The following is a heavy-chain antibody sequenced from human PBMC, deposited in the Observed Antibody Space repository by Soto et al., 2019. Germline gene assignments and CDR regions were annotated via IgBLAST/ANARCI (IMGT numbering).Heavy chain of an antibody. CDR1: GFMFEKCG. V-gene: IGHV3-23*01. CDR3: AKNQGVELVPLATVDWIDP. J-gene: IGHJ5*02. D-gene: IGHD1-26*01. Sequence: GGSLRLCCAASGFMFEKCGMTVGRLAPGKGLEWISSISGSGFKKYYADSVKGRFTISRDNSKSTVYLELNNLSAEDTAVYHCAKNQGVELVPLATVDWIDPWGQGSVVTVSS. CDR2: ISGSGFKK.